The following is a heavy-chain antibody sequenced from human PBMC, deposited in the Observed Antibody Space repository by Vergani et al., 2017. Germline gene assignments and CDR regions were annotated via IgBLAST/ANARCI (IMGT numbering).Heavy chain of an antibody. V-gene: IGHV3-30*02. CDR3: AKTLLTFSRASGDHYYDYGMDV. Sequence: QVQLVESGGGVVQPGGSLRLSCAASGFTFNNDGMNWVRQAPGKGMEWVAFIRFDGMNTYYADSLKGRFTISRDNSQNSLYLSMNSLRAEDTAVYYCAKTLLTFSRASGDHYYDYGMDVWGQGSTVTVSS. J-gene: IGHJ6*02. CDR1: GFTFNNDG. CDR2: IRFDGMNT. D-gene: IGHD2-2*01.